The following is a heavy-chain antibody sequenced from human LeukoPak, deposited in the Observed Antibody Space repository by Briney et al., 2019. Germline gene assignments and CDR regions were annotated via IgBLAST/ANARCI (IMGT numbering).Heavy chain of an antibody. CDR3: ARLTWGVVAGFFDY. CDR2: IYYSGST. CDR1: GFTFSSYSMN. Sequence: GSLRLSCAASGFTFSSYSMNWVRQPPGKGLEWIGSIYYSGSTYYNPSLKSRVTISVDTSKNQFSLKLSSVTAADTAVYYCARLTWGVVAGFFDYWGQGTLVTVSS. V-gene: IGHV4-39*01. J-gene: IGHJ4*02. D-gene: IGHD6-19*01.